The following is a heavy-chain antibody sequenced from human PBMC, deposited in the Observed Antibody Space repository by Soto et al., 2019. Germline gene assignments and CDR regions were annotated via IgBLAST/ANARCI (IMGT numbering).Heavy chain of an antibody. V-gene: IGHV3-21*02. D-gene: IGHD2-15*01. J-gene: IGHJ4*02. CDR1: GFTFSNYT. CDR3: ARVGSPGYCSGGYCPPPDY. CDR2: ISSSSTYT. Sequence: EVQLVESGGGLVKPGGSLRLSCAASGFTFSNYTMNWVRQAPGQGLEWVSSISSSSTYTYYAASVKGRFTISRDNAKNSLYLQMNSLRAEDTAVYYCARVGSPGYCSGGYCPPPDYWGQGTLVTVSS.